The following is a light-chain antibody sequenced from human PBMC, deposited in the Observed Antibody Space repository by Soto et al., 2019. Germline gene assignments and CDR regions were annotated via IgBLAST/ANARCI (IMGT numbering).Light chain of an antibody. CDR1: SCNNGAGHD. CDR2: GSR. Sequence: LTQPPTASEDPRHKETNSFTRKSCNNGAGHDVHWYQQLPGSAPKLLIYGSRNRPSGVPDRFSGSRSGTSASLAITGLQAEDEADYYCQSYDSSLSAHYVFGTGTKVTVL. J-gene: IGLJ1*01. CDR3: QSYDSSLSAHYV. V-gene: IGLV1-40*01.